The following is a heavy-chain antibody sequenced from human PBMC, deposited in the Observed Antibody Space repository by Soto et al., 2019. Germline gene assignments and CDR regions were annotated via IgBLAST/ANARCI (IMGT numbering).Heavy chain of an antibody. Sequence: QVQLVQSGAEVKKPGASVKVSCKASGYSFSDYTMHWVRRAPGQPPEWMARINTGTASTEYSQKFQGRVNITRDTFAPTAYIDLSTLRAEDNSVYYGAGGPQDSYGMDVWGQGTTVTVS. CDR1: GYSFSDYT. J-gene: IGHJ6*02. CDR2: INTGTAST. V-gene: IGHV1-3*04. CDR3: AGGPQDSYGMDV.